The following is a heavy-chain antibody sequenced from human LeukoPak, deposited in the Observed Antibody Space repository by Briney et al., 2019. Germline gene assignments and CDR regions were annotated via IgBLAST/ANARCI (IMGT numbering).Heavy chain of an antibody. Sequence: GGSLRLSCAASGFTFDDYAMHWVRQAPGKGLEWVSAISGSGGSIYYADSVKGRFTISRDNSKNTLYLQMNSLRAEDTAVYYCAKPRSYYDSIYFQHWGQGTLVTVSS. CDR2: ISGSGGSI. D-gene: IGHD3-22*01. CDR3: AKPRSYYDSIYFQH. CDR1: GFTFDDYA. V-gene: IGHV3-23*01. J-gene: IGHJ1*01.